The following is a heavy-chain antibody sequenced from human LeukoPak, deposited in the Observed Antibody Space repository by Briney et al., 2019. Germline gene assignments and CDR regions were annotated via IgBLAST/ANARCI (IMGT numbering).Heavy chain of an antibody. CDR3: ARVSGYCSGGSCSNWFDP. V-gene: IGHV4-61*05. J-gene: IGHJ5*02. CDR1: GGSISSSSYY. CDR2: IYYSGST. Sequence: PSETLSLICTVSGGSISSSSYYWGWIRQPPGKGLEWIGYIYYSGSTNYNPSLKSRVTISVDTSKNQFSLKLSSVTAADTAVYYCARVSGYCSGGSCSNWFDPWGQGTLVTVSS. D-gene: IGHD2-15*01.